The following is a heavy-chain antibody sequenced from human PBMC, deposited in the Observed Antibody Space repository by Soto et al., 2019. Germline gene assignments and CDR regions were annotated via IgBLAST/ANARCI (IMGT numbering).Heavy chain of an antibody. CDR2: IKPDGSQK. CDR1: GFTFSSYW. D-gene: IGHD3-22*01. V-gene: IGHV3-7*04. Sequence: PGGSLRLSCAASGFTFSSYWISWVRQAPGKGLEWVANIKPDGSQKWYVDSVKGRFTISRDNAKKSLYLQMNTLRAEDTAVYYCARGDYYDSSGPFSDAFDIWGQGTMVTVSS. J-gene: IGHJ3*02. CDR3: ARGDYYDSSGPFSDAFDI.